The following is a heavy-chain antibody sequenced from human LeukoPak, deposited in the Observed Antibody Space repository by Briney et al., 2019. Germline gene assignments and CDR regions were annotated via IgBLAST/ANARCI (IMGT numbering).Heavy chain of an antibody. Sequence: PGGSLRLSCAASGFTFSSYGMHWVRQAPGKGLEWGAFIRYDGSNKYYADSVKGRLTISRDNSKNTLYLQMNSLRAEDTAVYYCAKVLFVRSSSTPYMDVWGKGTTVTVSS. CDR2: IRYDGSNK. CDR1: GFTFSSYG. V-gene: IGHV3-30*02. CDR3: AKVLFVRSSSTPYMDV. J-gene: IGHJ6*03. D-gene: IGHD6-6*01.